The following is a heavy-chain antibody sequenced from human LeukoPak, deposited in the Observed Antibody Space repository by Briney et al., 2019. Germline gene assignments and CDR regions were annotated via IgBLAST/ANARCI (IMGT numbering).Heavy chain of an antibody. CDR1: GGSISSSSYY. CDR2: IYFSGDT. CDR3: ARHRSRDNWFDP. J-gene: IGHJ5*02. V-gene: IGHV4-39*01. Sequence: SETLSLTCTVSGGSISSSSYYWGWIRQPPGKGPEWIGNIYFSGDTYYNPSLKSRVTMSVDTSKNQFSLKLNSVTAADTAVYYCARHRSRDNWFDPWGQGTLVTVSS. D-gene: IGHD3-10*01.